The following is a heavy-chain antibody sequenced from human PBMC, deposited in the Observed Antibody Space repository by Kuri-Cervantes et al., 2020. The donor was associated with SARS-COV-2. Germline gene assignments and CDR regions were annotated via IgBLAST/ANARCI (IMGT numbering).Heavy chain of an antibody. CDR2: IYYSGST. CDR1: GGSISSSSYY. J-gene: IGHJ6*03. Sequence: GSLRLSCTVSGGSISSSSYYWGWIRQPPGKGLEWIGSIYYSGSTYYNPSLKSRVTISVDTSKNQFSLKLSSVTAADTAVYYCARGSNAPYYYYYYMDVWGKGTTVTVSS. CDR3: ARGSNAPYYYYYYMDV. V-gene: IGHV4-39*07.